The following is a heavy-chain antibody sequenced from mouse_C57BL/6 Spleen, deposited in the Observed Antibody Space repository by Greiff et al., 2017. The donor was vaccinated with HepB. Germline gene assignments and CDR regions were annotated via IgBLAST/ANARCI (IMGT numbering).Heavy chain of an antibody. D-gene: IGHD2-4*01. V-gene: IGHV1-15*01. Sequence: QVQLQQSGAELVRPGASVTLSCKASGYTFTDYEMHWVKQTPVHGLEWIGAIDPETGGTAYNQKFKGKAILTADKSSSTAYMELRSLTSEDTAVYYCAREGDYDDAMDYWGQGTSVTVSS. J-gene: IGHJ4*01. CDR1: GYTFTDYE. CDR3: AREGDYDDAMDY. CDR2: IDPETGGT.